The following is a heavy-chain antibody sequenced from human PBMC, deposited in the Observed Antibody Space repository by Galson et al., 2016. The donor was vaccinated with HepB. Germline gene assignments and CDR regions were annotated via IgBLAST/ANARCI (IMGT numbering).Heavy chain of an antibody. Sequence: LSLTCTVSGGSISSYYWSWIRQPPGKGLEWIGYIYYIGNTNYNPSLKSRVTMSVDTSKNQFSLKLSSVTAADTAVYYCARGGVKRIRFLEWLPSTHFDSWGQGPLVTVSS. J-gene: IGHJ4*02. D-gene: IGHD3-3*01. V-gene: IGHV4-59*12. CDR1: GGSISSYY. CDR2: IYYIGNT. CDR3: ARGGVKRIRFLEWLPSTHFDS.